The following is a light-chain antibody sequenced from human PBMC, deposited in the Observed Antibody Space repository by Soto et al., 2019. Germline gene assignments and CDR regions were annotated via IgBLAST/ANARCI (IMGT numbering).Light chain of an antibody. CDR1: QNVAGD. J-gene: IGKJ1*01. CDR2: RTS. CDR3: QEYNGRSS. V-gene: IGKV3-15*01. Sequence: RVTTQSPATLSVSPGERATLSCRASQNVAGDLAWNQQKPGQAPRLLIYRTSTRATGIPAGFSGSGSGTEFTLTISSLQSEDFAVYYCQEYNGRSSFGQGTKVEIK.